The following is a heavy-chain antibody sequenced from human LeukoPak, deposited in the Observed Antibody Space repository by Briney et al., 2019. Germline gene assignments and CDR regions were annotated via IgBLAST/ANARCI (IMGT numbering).Heavy chain of an antibody. D-gene: IGHD5-18*01. CDR1: GFTFSGSA. Sequence: GGSLRLSCAASGFTFSGSAMHWVRPASGKGLEWVGRIRSKANNYATAFAASVKGRFTISRDDSKNTAYLQMNSLKAEDTAVYYCARPGPSVDTAMVAWGQGTLVTVSS. CDR3: ARPGPSVDTAMVA. CDR2: IRSKANNYAT. V-gene: IGHV3-73*01. J-gene: IGHJ5*02.